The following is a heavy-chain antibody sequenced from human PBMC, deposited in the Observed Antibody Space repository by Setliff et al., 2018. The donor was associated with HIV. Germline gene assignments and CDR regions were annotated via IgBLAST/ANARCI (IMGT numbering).Heavy chain of an antibody. CDR1: GGSIVSSSYY. CDR3: ARQGLTMNRGVPAPILYYFDY. Sequence: SETLSLTCTVSGGSIVSSSYYWGWIRQPPGKGLEWIGTMYYRGTTYNNPSHKSRVTFSADTSKNQFSLNLNSVTATDTAVYYCARQGLTMNRGVPAPILYYFDYWGPGILVTVSS. D-gene: IGHD3-10*01. CDR2: MYYRGTT. V-gene: IGHV4-39*01. J-gene: IGHJ4*02.